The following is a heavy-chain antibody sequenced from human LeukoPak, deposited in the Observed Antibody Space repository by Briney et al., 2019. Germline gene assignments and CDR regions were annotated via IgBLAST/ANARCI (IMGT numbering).Heavy chain of an antibody. CDR2: IIPIFGTA. CDR1: GGTFSSYA. J-gene: IGHJ4*02. Sequence: GASVKVSCKASGGTFSSYAISWVRQAPGQGLEWMGRIIPIFGTANYAQKFQGRVTITTDESTSTAYMELSSVRSEDTAVYYCAREGRLSQSFDYWGQGTLVTVSS. CDR3: AREGRLSQSFDY. V-gene: IGHV1-69*05. D-gene: IGHD3-10*01.